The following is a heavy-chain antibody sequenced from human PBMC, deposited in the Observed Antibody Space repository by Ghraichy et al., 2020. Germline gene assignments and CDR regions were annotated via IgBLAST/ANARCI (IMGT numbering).Heavy chain of an antibody. Sequence: ASVKVSCKASGYTFTGYYMHWVRQAPGQGLEWMGWINPNSGGTNYAQKFQGRVTMTRDTSISTAYMELSRLRSDDTAVYYCARDHSLSYSFDYWGQGTLVTVSS. V-gene: IGHV1-2*02. J-gene: IGHJ4*02. CDR1: GYTFTGYY. CDR2: INPNSGGT. D-gene: IGHD1-26*01. CDR3: ARDHSLSYSFDY.